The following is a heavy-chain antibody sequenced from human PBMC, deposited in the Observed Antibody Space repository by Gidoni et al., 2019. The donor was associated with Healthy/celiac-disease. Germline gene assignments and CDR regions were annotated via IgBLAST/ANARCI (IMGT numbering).Heavy chain of an antibody. CDR2: IYYSGST. CDR3: ATADVDTAMRFDY. D-gene: IGHD5-18*01. V-gene: IGHV4-31*03. CDR1: RGFIRSGGYY. Sequence: QVQLQESVPGLVNPSQTLSLTCTVSRGFIRSGGYYWRWIRQHPGKGLEWIGYIYYSGSTYYNPSLKSRVTISVDTSKNQFSLKLSSVTAADTAVYYFATADVDTAMRFDYWGQGTLVTVSS. J-gene: IGHJ4*02.